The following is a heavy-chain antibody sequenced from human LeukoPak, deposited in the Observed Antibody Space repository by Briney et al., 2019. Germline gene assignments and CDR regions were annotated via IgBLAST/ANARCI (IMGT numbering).Heavy chain of an antibody. J-gene: IGHJ4*02. Sequence: PGGSLRLSCAASGFTFSSYAMHWVRQAPGKGLEYVSAISSNGGSTYYADSVKGRFTISRDNSKNTLYLQMSSLRAEDTAVYYCVKRRGYSSSWYDYWGQGTLVTVSS. V-gene: IGHV3-64D*06. CDR1: GFTFSSYA. CDR3: VKRRGYSSSWYDY. D-gene: IGHD6-13*01. CDR2: ISSNGGST.